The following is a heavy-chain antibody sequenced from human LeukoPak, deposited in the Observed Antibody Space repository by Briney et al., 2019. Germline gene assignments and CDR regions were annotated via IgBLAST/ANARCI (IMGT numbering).Heavy chain of an antibody. V-gene: IGHV3-48*03. CDR2: ISSSGVAI. Sequence: PGGSLRLSCAASGFTFSNYEMNCVRQAPGKGLEWVSYISSSGVAIHYADSVKGRFTISRDNAKNSLYLQMNSLRAEDTAVYYCAREAPDWFDSWGQGTLVTVSS. J-gene: IGHJ5*01. CDR3: AREAPDWFDS. CDR1: GFTFSNYE.